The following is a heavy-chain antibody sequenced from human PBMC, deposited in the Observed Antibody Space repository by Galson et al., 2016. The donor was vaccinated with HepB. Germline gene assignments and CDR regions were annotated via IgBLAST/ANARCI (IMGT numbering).Heavy chain of an antibody. CDR2: IYYSWST. D-gene: IGHD3-3*01. J-gene: IGHJ4*02. Sequence: SETLSLTCTVSGASISTYYWNWIRQPPGKGLEWIGNIYYSWSTNYNPSLKSRVTISVDTSKNQFSLKLSSVTAADTAVYYCAREASGGVPARLDYWGQGTLVTVSS. CDR3: AREASGGVPARLDY. V-gene: IGHV4-59*01. CDR1: GASISTYY.